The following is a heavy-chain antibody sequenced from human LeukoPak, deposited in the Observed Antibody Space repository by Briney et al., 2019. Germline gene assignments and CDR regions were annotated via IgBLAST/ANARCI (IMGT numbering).Heavy chain of an antibody. CDR1: GFTFSSYG. CDR2: IWYDGSNK. D-gene: IGHD2-21*01. Sequence: GRSLRLSCAASGFTFSSYGMHWVRQAPGKGLEWVAVIWYDGSNKYYADSVKGRFTVSRDNAKDSLFLQMNSLQDADTAVYYCARAPTPYFTYYMDVWGKGTTVAVSS. J-gene: IGHJ6*03. V-gene: IGHV3-33*01. CDR3: ARAPTPYFTYYMDV.